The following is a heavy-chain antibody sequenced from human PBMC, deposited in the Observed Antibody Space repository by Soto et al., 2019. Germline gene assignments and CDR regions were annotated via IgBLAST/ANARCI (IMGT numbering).Heavy chain of an antibody. CDR1: GYTFTRYY. CDR3: CRGDWNYYYGMDV. D-gene: IGHD2-21*01. CDR2: INPSGGST. J-gene: IGHJ6*02. Sequence: QVQLVQSGAEVKKPGASVKLSCKASGYTFTRYYMHWVRQAPGQGLEWMGIINPSGGSTTYAQKFQGRVTMTRDTSTSTVYMELSSLRSEDTAVYYCCRGDWNYYYGMDVWGQGTTVTVSS. V-gene: IGHV1-46*03.